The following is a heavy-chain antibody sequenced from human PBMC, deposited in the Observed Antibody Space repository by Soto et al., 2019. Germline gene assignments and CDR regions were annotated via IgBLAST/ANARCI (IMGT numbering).Heavy chain of an antibody. J-gene: IGHJ2*01. D-gene: IGHD3-9*01. CDR1: GGSISSYY. V-gene: IGHV4-59*08. Sequence: QVQLQESGPGLVKPSETLSLTCTVSGGSISSYYWSWIRQPPGKGLEWIGYIYYSGSTNYNPFLKSRVAVSVDPSKNQFSLKLSSVTAADTAVYYCARLGRLRYFDWLSTNRYFDLWGRGTLVTVSS. CDR3: ARLGRLRYFDWLSTNRYFDL. CDR2: IYYSGST.